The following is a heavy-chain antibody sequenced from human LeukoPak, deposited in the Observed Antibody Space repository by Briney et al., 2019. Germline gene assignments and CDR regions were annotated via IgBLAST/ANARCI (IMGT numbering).Heavy chain of an antibody. CDR3: AGDGPPGAGAGEYGMDV. CDR2: IYHSGST. Sequence: SETLSLTCAASGGSISSSNWWSWVRPPPGKGLEGIGAIYHSGSTNYNPSLKSRVTISVDKSKNQFSLKLSSVTAAETAVYYCAGDGPPGAGAGEYGMDVWGKGTTVTVSS. CDR1: GGSISSSNW. V-gene: IGHV4-4*02. J-gene: IGHJ6*04. D-gene: IGHD6-19*01.